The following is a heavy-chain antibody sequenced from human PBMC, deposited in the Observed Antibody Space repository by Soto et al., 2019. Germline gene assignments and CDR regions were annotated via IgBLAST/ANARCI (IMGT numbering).Heavy chain of an antibody. D-gene: IGHD6-19*01. J-gene: IGHJ4*02. CDR3: ARPSVAGSWGPFDY. CDR1: GVSISAYY. V-gene: IGHV4-59*01. CDR2: IYYTGIT. Sequence: PSETLSLTCTVSGVSISAYYCNWVRQPPGKGLEWIGNIYYTGITNYNPSLKSRVTISVDTSKNQFSLKLSSVTAADTAVYYCARPSVAGSWGPFDYLGRGTLVTFSS.